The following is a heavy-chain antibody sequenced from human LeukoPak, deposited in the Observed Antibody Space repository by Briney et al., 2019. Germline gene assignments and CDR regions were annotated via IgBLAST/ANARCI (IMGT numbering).Heavy chain of an antibody. CDR2: IKEDGSER. D-gene: IGHD3-3*01. CDR3: ARDRGGSPYYGMDV. CDR1: AFIFSGHW. V-gene: IGHV3-7*03. J-gene: IGHJ6*02. Sequence: PGGSLRLSCEGSAFIFSGHWMNWVRQTPGKGLEWVASIKEDGSERQYVDSVKGRFSISRDNTKGSLFLQLNSLRAEDTAVYYCARDRGGSPYYGMDVWGQGTTVTVSS.